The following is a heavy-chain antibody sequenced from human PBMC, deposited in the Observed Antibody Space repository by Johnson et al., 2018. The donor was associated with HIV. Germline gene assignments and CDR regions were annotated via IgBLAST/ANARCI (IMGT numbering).Heavy chain of an antibody. CDR1: GFTFSDYA. V-gene: IGHV3-23*01. CDR3: TTFPGGGYYDSRGYYRHDAFDI. J-gene: IGHJ3*02. Sequence: EVQLMESGGGLVQPGGSLRLSCAASGFTFSDYAMTWVRQAPGKGLEWVSAISGSAVRTYYADSVRGRFIISRDNSKNTLYLQKNSLRVEDTAVYYCTTFPGGGYYDSRGYYRHDAFDIWGQGTVVTVSS. CDR2: ISGSAVRT. D-gene: IGHD3-22*01.